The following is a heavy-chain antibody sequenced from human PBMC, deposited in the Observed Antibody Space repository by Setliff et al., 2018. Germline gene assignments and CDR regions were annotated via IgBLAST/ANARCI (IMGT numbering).Heavy chain of an antibody. CDR2: IWYDGSNK. D-gene: IGHD3-3*01. V-gene: IGHV3-33*01. CDR3: ARASSSDNYNFWSGYYDGDAFDI. Sequence: GGSLRLSCAASGFTFNNFAMHWVRQAPGKGLEWVAVIWYDGSNKYYADSVKGRFTISRDNAKNSLYLQMNSLRAEDTAVYYCARASSSDNYNFWSGYYDGDAFDIWGQGTMVTVSS. CDR1: GFTFNNFA. J-gene: IGHJ3*02.